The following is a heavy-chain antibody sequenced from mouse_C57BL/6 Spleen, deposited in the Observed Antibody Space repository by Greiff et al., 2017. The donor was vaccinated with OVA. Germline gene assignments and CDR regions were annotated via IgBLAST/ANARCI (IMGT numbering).Heavy chain of an antibody. CDR3: ARHPQLTGTPYYFDY. V-gene: IGHV5-6*01. Sequence: EVKVVESGGDLVKPGGSLKLSCAASGFTFSSYGMSWVRQTPDKRLEWVATISSGGSYTYYPDSVKGRFTISRDNAKNTLYLQMSSLKSEDTAMYYCARHPQLTGTPYYFDYWGQGTTLTVSS. J-gene: IGHJ2*01. D-gene: IGHD4-1*01. CDR1: GFTFSSYG. CDR2: ISSGGSYT.